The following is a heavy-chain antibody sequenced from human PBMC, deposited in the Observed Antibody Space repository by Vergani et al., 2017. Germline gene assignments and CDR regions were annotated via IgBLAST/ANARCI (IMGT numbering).Heavy chain of an antibody. CDR3: TTVNDVELPF. J-gene: IGHJ4*02. D-gene: IGHD1-7*01. CDR2: IKSKTDGGTT. CDR1: GFTFSNAW. Sequence: EVQLVESGGGLVKPGGSLRLSCAASGFTFSNAWMSWVRQAPGKGLEWVGRIKSKTDGGTTAYAATVKDRFTISRDESKNTLYLQMNSLKTEDTAVYYCTTVNDVELPFWGQGTLVTVSS. V-gene: IGHV3-15*01.